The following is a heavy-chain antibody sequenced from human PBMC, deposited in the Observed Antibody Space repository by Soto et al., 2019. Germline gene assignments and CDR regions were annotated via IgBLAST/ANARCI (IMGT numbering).Heavy chain of an antibody. J-gene: IGHJ4*02. CDR3: ASDSSGGIDRVPYYFDY. CDR1: GYSFTNYW. D-gene: IGHD3-22*01. Sequence: PGESLKISCKGAGYSFTNYWIAWVRQMSGKGLEWMGMIHPADSDTRYSPSFQGQVTFSADKSISTAYLQWSSLKASDTAMYYCASDSSGGIDRVPYYFDYWGQGTLVTVSS. V-gene: IGHV5-51*01. CDR2: IHPADSDT.